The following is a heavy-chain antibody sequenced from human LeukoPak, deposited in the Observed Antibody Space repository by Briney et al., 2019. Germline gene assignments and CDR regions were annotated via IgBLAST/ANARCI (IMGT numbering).Heavy chain of an antibody. CDR1: GFTFSSYS. Sequence: GGSLRLSCAASGFTFSSYSMNWVRQAPVKGLEWVSSISSSSSYIYYADSVKGRFTISRDNAKNSLYLQMNSLRAEDTAVYYCARAGITMVRGVITHWGQGTLVTVSS. V-gene: IGHV3-21*01. J-gene: IGHJ4*02. D-gene: IGHD3-10*01. CDR3: ARAGITMVRGVITH. CDR2: ISSSSSYI.